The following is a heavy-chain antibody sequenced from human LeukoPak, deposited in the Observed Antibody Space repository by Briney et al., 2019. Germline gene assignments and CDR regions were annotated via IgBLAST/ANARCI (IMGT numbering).Heavy chain of an antibody. CDR3: AKDVDRSGGACYYYYYAMDV. Sequence: PGGSLRLSCAASGFTFSSYWMSWVRQAPGKGLEWVANIKQDGSEKYYVDSVKGRFTISRDNSKNTLYLQMNSLRAEDTAVYYCAKDVDRSGGACYYYYYAMDVWGQGTTVTVSS. D-gene: IGHD2-21*01. V-gene: IGHV3-7*03. CDR1: GFTFSSYW. J-gene: IGHJ6*02. CDR2: IKQDGSEK.